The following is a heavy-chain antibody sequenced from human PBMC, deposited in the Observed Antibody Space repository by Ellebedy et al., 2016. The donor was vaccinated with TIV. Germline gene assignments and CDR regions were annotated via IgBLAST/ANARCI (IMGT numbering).Heavy chain of an antibody. J-gene: IGHJ4*02. CDR3: ARALLTFYGSGPEGY. Sequence: AASVKVSCKASGYTFTSYGISWVRQAPGQGLEWMGWINPNSGGTNYAQKFQGRVTMTRDTSISTAYMELSRLRSDDTAVYYCARALLTFYGSGPEGYWGQGSLVTVSS. CDR1: GYTFTSYG. CDR2: INPNSGGT. V-gene: IGHV1-2*02. D-gene: IGHD3-10*01.